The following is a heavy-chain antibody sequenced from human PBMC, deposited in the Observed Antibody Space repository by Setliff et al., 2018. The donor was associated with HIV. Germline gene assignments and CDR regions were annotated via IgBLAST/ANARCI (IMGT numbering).Heavy chain of an antibody. CDR3: ATMQFGDFDY. D-gene: IGHD3-10*01. J-gene: IGHJ4*02. Sequence: ASVKVSCKASGYTFTTYAISWVRQAPGQGLEWMGWISTHNDDTDYAQKFQGRITMTTHTSTTTAYMELRSLGSDDTAIYFCATMQFGDFDYWGQGTLVTVS. CDR2: ISTHNDDT. CDR1: GYTFTTYA. V-gene: IGHV1-18*01.